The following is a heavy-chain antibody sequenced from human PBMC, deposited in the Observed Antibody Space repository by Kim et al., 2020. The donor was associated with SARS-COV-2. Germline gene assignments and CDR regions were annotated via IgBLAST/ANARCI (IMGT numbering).Heavy chain of an antibody. V-gene: IGHV3-11*06. CDR3: ARAGNYYGY. D-gene: IGHD3-10*01. J-gene: IGHJ4*02. Sequence: GRVTISRDNAKNSLYLQMNSLRVEDTAVYYCARAGNYYGYWGQGTLVTVSS.